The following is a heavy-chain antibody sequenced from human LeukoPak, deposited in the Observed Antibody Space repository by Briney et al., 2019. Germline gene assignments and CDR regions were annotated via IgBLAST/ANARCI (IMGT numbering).Heavy chain of an antibody. J-gene: IGHJ4*02. CDR2: ISSGSSYI. D-gene: IGHD4-11*01. Sequence: PGGSLRLSCAASGFTFSTYGMSWVRQAPGKGLEWVSSISSGSSYIYYSDSVQGRFTISRDNAKNSLYLQMNSPRAEDTAVYYCTRGTPTTRDFDYWGQGTLVTVSS. CDR1: GFTFSTYG. CDR3: TRGTPTTRDFDY. V-gene: IGHV3-21*01.